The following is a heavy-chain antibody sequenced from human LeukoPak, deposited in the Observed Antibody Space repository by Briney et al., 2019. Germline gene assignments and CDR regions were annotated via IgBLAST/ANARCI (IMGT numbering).Heavy chain of an antibody. V-gene: IGHV3-21*01. J-gene: IGHJ4*02. CDR1: GFTFSSYS. CDR3: AREYSSGWYTL. CDR2: ISSSSSYM. Sequence: GGSLRLSCAASGFTFSSYSMNWVRQAPGKGLEWVSSISSSSSYMYYADSVKGRFTISRDNAKNSLYLQMNSLRAEDTAVYYCAREYSSGWYTLWGQGTLVTVSS. D-gene: IGHD6-19*01.